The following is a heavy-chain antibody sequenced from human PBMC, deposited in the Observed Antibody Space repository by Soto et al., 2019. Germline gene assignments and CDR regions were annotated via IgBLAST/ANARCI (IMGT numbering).Heavy chain of an antibody. J-gene: IGHJ2*01. CDR1: GFIFSSYA. Sequence: EVQLLESGGGLGHPGGSLRLSCAASGFIFSSYAMTWVRQAPGKGLEWVSLISGSGGSTYYAQSVKGRLTISRDNSKNTLYLQVSNLELEDTAVYYCAKTAGYCSGTSCYCHFDLWGRGTLVTVSS. CDR2: ISGSGGST. D-gene: IGHD2-2*03. CDR3: AKTAGYCSGTSCYCHFDL. V-gene: IGHV3-23*01.